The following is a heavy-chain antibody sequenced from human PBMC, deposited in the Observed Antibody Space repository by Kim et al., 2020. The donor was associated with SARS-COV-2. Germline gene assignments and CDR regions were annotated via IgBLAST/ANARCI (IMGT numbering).Heavy chain of an antibody. Sequence: ASVKVSCKASGYTFTSYAMHWVRQAPGQRLEWMGWINAGNGNTKYSQKFQGRVTITRDTSASTAYMELSSLRSEDTAVYYCARLGEGYASSPPYGDWFDPWGQGTLVTVSS. CDR3: ARLGEGYASSPPYGDWFDP. J-gene: IGHJ5*02. D-gene: IGHD6-13*01. CDR1: GYTFTSYA. CDR2: INAGNGNT. V-gene: IGHV1-3*01.